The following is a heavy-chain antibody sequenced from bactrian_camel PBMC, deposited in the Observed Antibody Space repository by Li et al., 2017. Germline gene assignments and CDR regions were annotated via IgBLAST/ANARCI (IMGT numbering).Heavy chain of an antibody. CDR1: GFPFSTYS. D-gene: IGHD2*01. V-gene: IGHV3S1*01. J-gene: IGHJ4*01. Sequence: VQLVESGGGLVQPGGSLRLSCAASGFPFSTYSLTWVRQAAGKGLEWVSAINTGGGATYYTDSVKGRFTISRDNAMYTLYLQLNGLKTEDTAMYYCAHGDSSSGNNYWGNGTQVTVS. CDR3: AHGDSSSGNNY. CDR2: INTGGGAT.